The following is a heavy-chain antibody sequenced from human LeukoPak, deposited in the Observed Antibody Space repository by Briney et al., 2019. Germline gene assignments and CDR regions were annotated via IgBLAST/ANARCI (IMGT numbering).Heavy chain of an antibody. Sequence: PSETLSLTCAVYGGSFSGYYWSWIRQPPGKGLEWIGEINHSGGTNYNPSLKSRVTISVDTSKNQFSLKLSSVTAADTAVYYCAREGLDTAMVSFDYWGQGTPVTVSS. J-gene: IGHJ4*02. CDR1: GGSFSGYY. CDR2: INHSGGT. CDR3: AREGLDTAMVSFDY. D-gene: IGHD5-18*01. V-gene: IGHV4-34*01.